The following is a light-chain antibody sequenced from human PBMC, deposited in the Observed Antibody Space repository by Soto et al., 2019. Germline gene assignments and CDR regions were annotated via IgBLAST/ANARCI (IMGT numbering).Light chain of an antibody. J-gene: IGKJ5*01. Sequence: DIQMTQSPSTLSASVGDRVTITCRASQSISSWLAWYQQKPGKAPKLLIYDAYSLESGVPSRFSGSGSGTEFTLTISSLQPDDFATYYCQQYNSSPTFGQGTRLEI. CDR1: QSISSW. CDR3: QQYNSSPT. V-gene: IGKV1-5*01. CDR2: DAY.